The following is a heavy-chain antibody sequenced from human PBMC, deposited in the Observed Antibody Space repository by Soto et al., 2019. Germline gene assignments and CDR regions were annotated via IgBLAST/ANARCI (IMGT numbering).Heavy chain of an antibody. CDR2: VHYSGNT. V-gene: IGHV4-59*01. D-gene: IGHD1-1*01. Sequence: PSETLSLTCTVSGGSIISYFWTWIRQSPGKGLQWIGYVHYSGNTNYNPSLKSRVTMSVDTSRNQFSLRLTSVTAADPALYYCARMNQLAPKRNAFDIWGQGTMVTVSS. CDR1: GGSIISYF. J-gene: IGHJ3*02. CDR3: ARMNQLAPKRNAFDI.